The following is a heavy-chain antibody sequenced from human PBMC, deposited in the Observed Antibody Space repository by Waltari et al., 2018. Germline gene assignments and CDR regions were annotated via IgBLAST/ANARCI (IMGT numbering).Heavy chain of an antibody. CDR3: ASPLIF. Sequence: EVQLVESGGGLVQPGGSLRLSCAAPGFTFSSSNMNWVRQAPGKGLDWVSFISSGGNTIYYADSVKGRFTISRDNAKNSLYLQMNSLRDEDTAVYYCASPLIFRGQGTLVTVAS. CDR1: GFTFSSSN. CDR2: ISSGGNTI. J-gene: IGHJ4*02. V-gene: IGHV3-48*02. D-gene: IGHD2-21*02.